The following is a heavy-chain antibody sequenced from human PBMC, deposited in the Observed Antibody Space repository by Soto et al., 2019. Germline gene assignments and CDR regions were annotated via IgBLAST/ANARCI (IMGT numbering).Heavy chain of an antibody. D-gene: IGHD1-7*01. Sequence: ASVKVSCKASGYTFTSYGISWVRQAPGQGLEWMGWISAYNGNTNYAQKLQGRVTMTTDTSTSTAYMELRSLRPDDTAVYYCARDGLTSITGPTDPTSWFDPWGQGTLVTVSS. CDR2: ISAYNGNT. V-gene: IGHV1-18*04. CDR3: ARDGLTSITGPTDPTSWFDP. J-gene: IGHJ5*02. CDR1: GYTFTSYG.